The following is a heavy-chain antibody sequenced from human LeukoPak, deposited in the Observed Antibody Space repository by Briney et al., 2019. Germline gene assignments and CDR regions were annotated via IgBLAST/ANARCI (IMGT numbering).Heavy chain of an antibody. J-gene: IGHJ4*02. V-gene: IGHV3-30*02. CDR2: MRSDGSDE. CDR1: GFSFRSSA. D-gene: IGHD1-26*01. Sequence: GGSLRLSCAASGFSFRSSAMHWVRQAPGKGLEWMAFMRSDGSDEHYADSVKGRFTISRDNSHNTLYLQMNSLHSEDTAVYYCAKDLGLQVGASPFDYWGQGTLVTVSS. CDR3: AKDLGLQVGASPFDY.